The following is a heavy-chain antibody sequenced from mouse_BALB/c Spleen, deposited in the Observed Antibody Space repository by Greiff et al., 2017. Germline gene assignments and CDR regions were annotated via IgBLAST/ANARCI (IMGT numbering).Heavy chain of an antibody. CDR1: GFNIKDYY. V-gene: IGHV14-4*02. D-gene: IGHD4-1*01. CDR2: IDPENGDT. J-gene: IGHJ4*01. CDR3: PVNWDGAMDY. Sequence: EVQLVESGAELVRSGASVKLSCTASGFNIKDYYMHWVKQRPEQGLEWIGWIDPENGDTEYAPKFQGKATMTADTSSNTAYLQLSSLTSEDTAVYYCPVNWDGAMDYWGQGTSVTVSS.